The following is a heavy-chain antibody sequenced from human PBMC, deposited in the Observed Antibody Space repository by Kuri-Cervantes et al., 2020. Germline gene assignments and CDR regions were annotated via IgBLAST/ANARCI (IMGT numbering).Heavy chain of an antibody. J-gene: IGHJ5*02. CDR1: GGTFSSYA. D-gene: IGHD3-3*01. CDR2: IIPIFGTA. V-gene: IGHV1-69*13. Sequence: SVKVSCKASGGTFSSYAISWVRQAPGQGLEWMGGIIPIFGTANYAQKFQGRVTITADESTSTAYMELSSLRSEDTAVYYCARGRGTYDDLSKHGFDPWGQGTLVTVSS. CDR3: ARGRGTYDDLSKHGFDP.